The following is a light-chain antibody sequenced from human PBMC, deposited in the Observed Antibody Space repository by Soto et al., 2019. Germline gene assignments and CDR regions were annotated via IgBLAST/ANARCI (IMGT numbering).Light chain of an antibody. Sequence: EVVMTQAPDTLSLSLGERCTLSCRASQSVSSSYLAWYQQKHGQAPRLLIYGASSRATGIPDRFSGSGAGTDFPLTISRLEHEDVAVYYCQQPRAFGQGTKVDIK. CDR1: QSVSSSY. J-gene: IGKJ1*01. CDR2: GAS. V-gene: IGKV3-20*01. CDR3: QQPRA.